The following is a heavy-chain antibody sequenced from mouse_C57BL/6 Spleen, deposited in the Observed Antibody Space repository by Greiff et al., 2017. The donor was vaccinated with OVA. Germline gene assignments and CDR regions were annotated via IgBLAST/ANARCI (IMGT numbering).Heavy chain of an antibody. CDR2: IHPNSGST. J-gene: IGHJ2*01. Sequence: QVQLKQPGAELVKPGASVKLSCKASGYTFTSYWMHWVKQRPGQGLEWIGMIHPNSGSTNYNEKFKSKATLTVDKSSSTAYMQLSSLTSEDSAVYYCARGENSNYVDYFDYWGQGTTLTVSS. V-gene: IGHV1-64*01. CDR1: GYTFTSYW. D-gene: IGHD2-5*01. CDR3: ARGENSNYVDYFDY.